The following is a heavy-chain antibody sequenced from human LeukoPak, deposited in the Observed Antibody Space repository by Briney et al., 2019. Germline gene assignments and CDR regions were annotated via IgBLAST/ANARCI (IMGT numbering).Heavy chain of an antibody. J-gene: IGHJ4*02. CDR1: GFTFSSYW. D-gene: IGHD1-26*01. CDR3: TTASWRELTLDY. CDR2: INSDGSNT. Sequence: GGSLRLSCAASGFTFSSYWMHWVRQAPGKGLVWVSRINSDGSNTSYADSVKGRFTISRDNAKNTLYLQMNSLRAEDTAVYYCTTASWRELTLDYWGQGTLVTVSS. V-gene: IGHV3-74*01.